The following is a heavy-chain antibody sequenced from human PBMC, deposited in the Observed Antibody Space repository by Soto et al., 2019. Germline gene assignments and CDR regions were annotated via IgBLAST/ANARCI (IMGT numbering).Heavy chain of an antibody. CDR2: INQDGSEK. CDR1: EFTFSSYW. CDR3: ARMLAFVPIDS. J-gene: IGHJ4*02. Sequence: PGGSLRLSCAASEFTFSSYWMTWVRQAPGKGLEWVANINQDGSEKYHVDSVKGRFTISRDNAKESLYLQMNGLRAEDTAMYYCARMLAFVPIDSCGQGTLFAV. D-gene: IGHD3-3*02. V-gene: IGHV3-7*01.